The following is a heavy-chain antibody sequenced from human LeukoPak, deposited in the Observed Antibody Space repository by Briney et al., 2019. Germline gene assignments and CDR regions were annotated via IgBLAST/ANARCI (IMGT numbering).Heavy chain of an antibody. CDR2: MFYSGST. CDR1: GGPISSSSYY. J-gene: IGHJ4*02. CDR3: ARHGGYTYGAFDY. V-gene: IGHV4-39*01. D-gene: IGHD5-18*01. Sequence: SETLSLTCTVSGGPISSSSYYWGWIRQPPGKGLEWIGSMFYSGSTYYSPSLKGRVTISVNTSKNQFSLKLRSVTAADTAVYYCARHGGYTYGAFDYWGQGTLVTVSS.